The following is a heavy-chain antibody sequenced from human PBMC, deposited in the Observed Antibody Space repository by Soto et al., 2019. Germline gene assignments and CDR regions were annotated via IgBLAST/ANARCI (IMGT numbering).Heavy chain of an antibody. D-gene: IGHD3-16*01. J-gene: IGHJ6*02. CDR3: ARAAAYVYHYYYAMDV. V-gene: IGHV3-30-3*01. CDR2: ISHDGSEK. CDR1: RFTFSSYA. Sequence: QVQLVESGGGVVQPGKSLRLSCAASRFTFSSYAMDWVRQAPGKGLEGVAVISHDGSEKYYGDSVKGRFTISRDKPKNTVYLQMNSLGPEDTAVYYCARAAAYVYHYYYAMDVWGQGTAVTVSS.